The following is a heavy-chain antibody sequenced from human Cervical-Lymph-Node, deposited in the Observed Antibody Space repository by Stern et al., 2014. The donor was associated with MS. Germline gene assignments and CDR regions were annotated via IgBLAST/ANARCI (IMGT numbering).Heavy chain of an antibody. CDR1: GGSVSNRDYY. CDR2: IYYSGST. J-gene: IGHJ3*02. V-gene: IGHV4-61*08. Sequence: VQLVESGPGLVKPSETLSLTCNVSGGSVSNRDYYWSWIRQDPGKGLEWIGYIYYSGSTNYNPSLESRVTISLDMSNNQFSLKLRSVTAADTAVYYCARDRWGADYTSDYLHAFDIWGQGTMVTVSS. D-gene: IGHD3-22*01. CDR3: ARDRWGADYTSDYLHAFDI.